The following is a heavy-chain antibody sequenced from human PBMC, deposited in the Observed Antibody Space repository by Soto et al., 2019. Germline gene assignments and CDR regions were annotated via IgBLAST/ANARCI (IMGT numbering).Heavy chain of an antibody. D-gene: IGHD3-10*01. CDR2: MTPNSGNT. Sequence: QVQLVQSGAEVKKPGASVKVSCKASGYTFTDYDINWVRQATGQGLEWMGWMTPNSGNTGYAQKFQGRVPMTRDTSRSTAYMELNSLTSEDTAVYYCARNLYNTGSFDHWGQGTLVTVSS. CDR3: ARNLYNTGSFDH. CDR1: GYTFTDYD. J-gene: IGHJ4*02. V-gene: IGHV1-8*02.